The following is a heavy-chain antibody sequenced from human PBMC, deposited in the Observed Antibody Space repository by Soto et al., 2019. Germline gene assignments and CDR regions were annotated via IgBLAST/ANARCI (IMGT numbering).Heavy chain of an antibody. V-gene: IGHV4-59*12. CDR1: GGSISSYY. J-gene: IGHJ4*02. CDR3: ARNGLYGGNSFSL. Sequence: QVQLQESGPGLVKPSETLSLTCTVSGGSISSYYWSWIRQPPGKGLEWIGYIYYSGSTNYNPPLKGRGTLTGSTSKNQVPLKLKSLAAADKAVYYRARNGLYGGNSFSLWGQGTLVTVSS. CDR2: IYYSGST. D-gene: IGHD2-21*02.